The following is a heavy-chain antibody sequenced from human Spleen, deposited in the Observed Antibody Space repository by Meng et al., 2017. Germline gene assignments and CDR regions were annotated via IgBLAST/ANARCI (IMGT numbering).Heavy chain of an antibody. CDR2: INPKSGDT. CDR3: ARDEDISAAGYLLGDF. Sequence: QVQVVQSGAEVKKPGASVKVSCKASGYTFPDYWLHWVRRAPGQGLEWMGRINPKSGDTHYAQRFQGRVTMTGDTSISTAYMELSGLRSDDTAMYYCARDEDISAAGYLLGDFWGQGTLVTVSS. D-gene: IGHD6-13*01. CDR1: GYTFPDYW. V-gene: IGHV1-2*06. J-gene: IGHJ4*02.